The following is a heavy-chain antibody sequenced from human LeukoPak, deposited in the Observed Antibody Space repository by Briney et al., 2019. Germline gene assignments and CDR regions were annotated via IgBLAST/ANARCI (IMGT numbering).Heavy chain of an antibody. Sequence: PGGSLRLSCAASGFTFSSYGMHWVRQAPGKGLEWVAFIRYDGSNKYYADSVKGRFTISRDNSKNTLYLQMNSLRAEDTAVYYCAKGFDWYTSDYYYYYMDVWGKGTTVTVSS. V-gene: IGHV3-30*02. CDR3: AKGFDWYTSDYYYYYMDV. CDR2: IRYDGSNK. CDR1: GFTFSSYG. D-gene: IGHD3-9*01. J-gene: IGHJ6*03.